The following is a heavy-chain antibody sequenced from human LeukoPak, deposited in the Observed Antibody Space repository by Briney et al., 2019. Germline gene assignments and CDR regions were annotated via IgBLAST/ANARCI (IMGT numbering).Heavy chain of an antibody. D-gene: IGHD3-10*01. CDR1: GFTFSSYG. V-gene: IGHV3-23*01. Sequence: GGSLRLSCAASGFTFSSYGMSWVRQAPGKGLEWVSAISGSGGSTYYADSVKGRFTISRDNSKNTLYLQMNSLRAEDTAVYYCAKDAYYGSGSPPIYWGQGTLATVSS. J-gene: IGHJ4*02. CDR3: AKDAYYGSGSPPIY. CDR2: ISGSGGST.